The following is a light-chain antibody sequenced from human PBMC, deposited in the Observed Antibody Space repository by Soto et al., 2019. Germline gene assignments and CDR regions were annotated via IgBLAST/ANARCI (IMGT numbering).Light chain of an antibody. Sequence: DIQMTQSPSFLSASVGDRVTITCRASQSISNYLHWYQHKPGKAPNLLIYGASNLQSGVPSRFSGSGSGTDFTLTISSLQPEDFATYYCQQSYMTRTFGQGTKVDIK. V-gene: IGKV1-39*01. CDR1: QSISNY. CDR3: QQSYMTRT. CDR2: GAS. J-gene: IGKJ1*01.